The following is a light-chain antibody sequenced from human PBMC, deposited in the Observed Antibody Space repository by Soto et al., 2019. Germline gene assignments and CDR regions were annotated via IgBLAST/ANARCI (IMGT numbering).Light chain of an antibody. CDR1: QSISSW. Sequence: DIQMSQSPSTLSASVGDGVTSACRSSQSISSWLAWYQQKPGKAPKLLIYDASSLESGVPSRFSGSGSGTEFTLTIRSLQPDDCATYYCQQYNSYSTWTCGQGTTVDIK. CDR3: QQYNSYSTWT. V-gene: IGKV1-5*01. CDR2: DAS. J-gene: IGKJ1*01.